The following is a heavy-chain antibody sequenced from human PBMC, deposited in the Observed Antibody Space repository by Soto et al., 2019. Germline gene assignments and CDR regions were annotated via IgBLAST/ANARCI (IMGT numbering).Heavy chain of an antibody. Sequence: SVKVSCKASGYTFTSYAISWVRQAPGQGLEWMGGIIPIFGTANYAQKFQGRVTITADESTSTAYMELSSLRSEDTAVYYCARDKVRGVIKGYYYYGMDVWGQGTTVTVSS. CDR2: IIPIFGTA. J-gene: IGHJ6*02. V-gene: IGHV1-69*13. CDR3: ARDKVRGVIKGYYYYGMDV. D-gene: IGHD3-10*01. CDR1: GYTFTSYA.